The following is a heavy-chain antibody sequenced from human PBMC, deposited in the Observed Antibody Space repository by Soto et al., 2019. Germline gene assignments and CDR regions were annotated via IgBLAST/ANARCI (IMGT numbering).Heavy chain of an antibody. J-gene: IGHJ6*02. CDR3: ARGVPAAIRGLDYYGMDV. Sequence: ASVKVSCKASGYTFTSYYMHWVRQAPGQGLEWMGIINPSGGSTSYAQKFQGRVTMTRDTSTSTVYMELSSLRSEDTAVYYCARGVPAAIRGLDYYGMDVWGQGTTVTVSS. V-gene: IGHV1-46*03. D-gene: IGHD2-2*01. CDR1: GYTFTSYY. CDR2: INPSGGST.